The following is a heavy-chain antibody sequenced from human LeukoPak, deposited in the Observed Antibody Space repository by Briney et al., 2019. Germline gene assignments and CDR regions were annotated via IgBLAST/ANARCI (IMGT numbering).Heavy chain of an antibody. V-gene: IGHV4-59*08. D-gene: IGHD6-19*01. CDR3: ARGISSGWYGESTFFDY. CDR1: GGSISSYY. J-gene: IGHJ4*02. CDR2: IYYSGST. Sequence: PSETLSLTCTVSGGSISSYYRSWIRQPPGKGLEWIGYIYYSGSTNYNPSLKSRVTISVDTSKNQFSLKLSSVTAADTAVYYCARGISSGWYGESTFFDYWGQGTLVTVSS.